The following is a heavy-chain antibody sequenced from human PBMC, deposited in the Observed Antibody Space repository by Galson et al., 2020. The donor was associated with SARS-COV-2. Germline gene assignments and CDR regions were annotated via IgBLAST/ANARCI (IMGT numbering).Heavy chain of an antibody. V-gene: IGHV3-9*01. J-gene: IGHJ4*02. CDR2: ISWNSGSI. CDR1: GFTFDDYA. Sequence: GGSLRLSCAASGFTFDDYAMHWVRQAPGKGLEWVSGISWNSGSIGYADSVKGRFTISRDNAKNSLYLQMNSLRAEDTALYYCASGYYYDSSGYYYEDYWGQGTLVTVAS. D-gene: IGHD3-22*01. CDR3: ASGYYYDSSGYYYEDY.